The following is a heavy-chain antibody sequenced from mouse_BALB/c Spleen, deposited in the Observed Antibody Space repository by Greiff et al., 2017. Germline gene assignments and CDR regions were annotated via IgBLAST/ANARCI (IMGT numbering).Heavy chain of an antibody. CDR1: GYSFTGYY. CDR2: INPYNGAT. D-gene: IGHD2-4*01. V-gene: IGHV1-31*01. J-gene: IGHJ2*01. CDR3: AREGDYPYFDY. Sequence: VQLQQSGPELVKPGASVKISCKASGYSFTGYYMHWVKQSHVKSLEWIGRINPYNGATSYNQNFKDKASLTVDKSSSTAYMELHSLTSEDSAVYYCAREGDYPYFDYWGQGTTLTVSS.